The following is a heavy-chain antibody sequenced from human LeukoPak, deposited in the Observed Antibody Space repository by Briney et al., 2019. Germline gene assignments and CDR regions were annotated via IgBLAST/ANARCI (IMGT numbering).Heavy chain of an antibody. V-gene: IGHV4-59*12. D-gene: IGHD3-10*01. CDR2: IYYSGST. Sequence: SETLSLTCTVSGGSISSYYWSWIRQPPGKGLEGIGYIYYSGSTNYNPSLKSRVTISVDTSKNQFSLKLSSVTAADTAVYYCARRTMVRRKYYYYYMDVWGKGTTVTISS. J-gene: IGHJ6*03. CDR1: GGSISSYY. CDR3: ARRTMVRRKYYYYYMDV.